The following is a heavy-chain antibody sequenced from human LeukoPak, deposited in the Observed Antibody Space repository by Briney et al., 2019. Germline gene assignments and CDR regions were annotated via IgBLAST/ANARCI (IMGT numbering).Heavy chain of an antibody. J-gene: IGHJ3*01. V-gene: IGHV1-18*01. CDR3: AADPQNFLIVPGANTFDL. Sequence: GASVKVSCKASGYTFTRYAITWVRQAPGHGPEWMGRISVHNGNTNYAQKLQGRVSMTTDTSTTTAYMELGSLRSDDTGVYYCAADPQNFLIVPGANTFDLWGQGTMVTVSS. CDR1: GYTFTRYA. CDR2: ISVHNGNT. D-gene: IGHD4/OR15-4a*01.